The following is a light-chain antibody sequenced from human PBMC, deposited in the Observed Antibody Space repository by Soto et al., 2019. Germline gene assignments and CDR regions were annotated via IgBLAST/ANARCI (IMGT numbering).Light chain of an antibody. V-gene: IGLV2-8*01. Sequence: QSALTQPPSASGSAGQSVTISCTGTGRDVGAYNYVSWYQQHPGKAPKLIVYEVNKRPSGVPDRFSGSKSGNTASLTVSGLQGDDEADYSCSSHAVDYMIFGGGTKLTVL. CDR1: GRDVGAYNY. J-gene: IGLJ2*01. CDR2: EVN. CDR3: SSHAVDYMI.